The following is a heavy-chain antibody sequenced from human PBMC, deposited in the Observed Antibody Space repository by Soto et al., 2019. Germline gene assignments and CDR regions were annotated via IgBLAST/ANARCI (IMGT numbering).Heavy chain of an antibody. Sequence: QVQLVQSGAEVKKPGASVKVSCKASGYTFTSYFIHWVRQAPGQGLEWMGVFDPSGVATNSAQKFQGRLTMTRDTSTSTVYMDLXXXGSDDTALYYCARVSRGAFDIWGQGTLVTVSS. CDR2: FDPSGVAT. V-gene: IGHV1-46*01. CDR3: ARVSRGAFDI. CDR1: GYTFTSYF. J-gene: IGHJ3*02.